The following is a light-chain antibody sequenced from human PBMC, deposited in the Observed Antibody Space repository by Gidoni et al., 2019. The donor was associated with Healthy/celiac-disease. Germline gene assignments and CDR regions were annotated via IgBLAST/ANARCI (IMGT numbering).Light chain of an antibody. CDR2: WAS. CDR3: QQYYSTPRS. CDR1: QSILYSSNNKNY. J-gene: IGKJ2*04. Sequence: DIVMTQSPASLAVSLGERATINCQSRQSILYSSNNKNYLAWYQQKPGQPPKLLIYWASTRESGVPDRFSGSGSGTDFTLTISSLQAEDVAVYYCQQYYSTPRSFGQGTKLEIK. V-gene: IGKV4-1*01.